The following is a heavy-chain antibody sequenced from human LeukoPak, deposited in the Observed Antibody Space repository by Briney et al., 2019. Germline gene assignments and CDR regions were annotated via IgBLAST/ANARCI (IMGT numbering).Heavy chain of an antibody. CDR2: INPNSGGT. J-gene: IGHJ3*02. D-gene: IGHD3-22*01. V-gene: IGHV1-2*02. CDR3: ARTRSTSSYYYDSSGKRMDAFDI. Sequence: AASVKVSCKTSGYTFTGYYIHWLRQAPAQGLEWMGWINPNSGGTNYAQKFQGRVTMTRDTSISTAYMELSRLISEDTAVYYCARTRSTSSYYYDSSGKRMDAFDIWGQGTMVTVSS. CDR1: GYTFTGYY.